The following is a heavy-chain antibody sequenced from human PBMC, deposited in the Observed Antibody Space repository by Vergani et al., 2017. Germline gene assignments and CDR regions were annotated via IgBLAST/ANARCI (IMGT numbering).Heavy chain of an antibody. D-gene: IGHD5-12*01. V-gene: IGHV3-7*01. CDR1: GFTLSSFW. Sequence: EVQLVESGGGLVQPGGSLRLSCADSGFTLSSFWMCWVCQAAGKGLEWVSNIEEGGSEKFYVDSVRGRFVISRDNAKNSLYLQLSSLGAEDTAVYYCARVEGYSGIYWGQGTLVTVSS. J-gene: IGHJ4*02. CDR3: ARVEGYSGIY. CDR2: IEEGGSEK.